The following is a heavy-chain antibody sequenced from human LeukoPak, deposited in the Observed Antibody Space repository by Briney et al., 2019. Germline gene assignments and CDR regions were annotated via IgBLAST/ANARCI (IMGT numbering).Heavy chain of an antibody. D-gene: IGHD1-26*01. J-gene: IGHJ4*02. V-gene: IGHV4-59*01. CDR1: GGGGSMSNYY. Sequence: SETLSLTCTVSGGGGSMSNYYWSWIRLPPGKGLQWIAYIYDGGSTNYNPSLKSRVTISADTSKKQVSLKLSSVTAADSAFYYCARSGGMFYYDFWGQGTLVTVSS. CDR2: IYDGGST. CDR3: ARSGGMFYYDF.